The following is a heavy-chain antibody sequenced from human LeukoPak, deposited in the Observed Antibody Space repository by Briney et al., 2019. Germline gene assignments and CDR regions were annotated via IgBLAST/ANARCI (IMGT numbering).Heavy chain of an antibody. V-gene: IGHV5-51*01. J-gene: IGHJ6*03. CDR3: ARSRVGGIAAADTDCYYMDV. CDR2: IYPGDSDT. D-gene: IGHD6-13*01. Sequence: GESLKISCKGSGYSFTSYWIGWVRHMPGKGLEWMGIIYPGDSDTRYSPSFQGQVTISADKSISTAYLQWSSLKASDTAMYYCARSRVGGIAAADTDCYYMDVWGKGTTVTVSS. CDR1: GYSFTSYW.